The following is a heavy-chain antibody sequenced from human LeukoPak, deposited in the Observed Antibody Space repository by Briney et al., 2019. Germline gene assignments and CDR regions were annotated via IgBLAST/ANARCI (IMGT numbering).Heavy chain of an antibody. CDR1: GFTFSSYS. CDR2: ISSSSSTI. CDR3: ARGTRGIAALGFDY. J-gene: IGHJ4*02. D-gene: IGHD6-13*01. Sequence: QSGGSLRLSCAASGFTFSSYSMNWVRQAPGKGLEWVSYISSSSSTIYYADSVKGRFTISRDNAKNSLYLQMNSLRAEDTAVYYCARGTRGIAALGFDYWGQGTLVTVSS. V-gene: IGHV3-48*01.